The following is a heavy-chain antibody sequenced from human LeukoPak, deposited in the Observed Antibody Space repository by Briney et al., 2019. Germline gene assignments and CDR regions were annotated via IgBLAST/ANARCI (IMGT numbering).Heavy chain of an antibody. J-gene: IGHJ5*02. Sequence: PSETLSLTCTVSGDSISSSSYYWGWIRQPPGKGLEWIGSIYYSRSTYYNPSLKSRVTISVDTSKNQFSLKLSSVTAADTAVYYCARASYDILSGYRTSYLDPWGQGTLVTVSS. D-gene: IGHD3-9*01. CDR3: ARASYDILSGYRTSYLDP. CDR1: GDSISSSSYY. CDR2: IYYSRST. V-gene: IGHV4-39*01.